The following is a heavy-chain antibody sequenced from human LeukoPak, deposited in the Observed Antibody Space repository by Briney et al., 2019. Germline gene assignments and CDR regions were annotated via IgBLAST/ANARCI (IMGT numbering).Heavy chain of an antibody. CDR1: GDSFTNYW. J-gene: IGHJ5*02. CDR2: IYPGDSDT. D-gene: IGHD5-18*01. V-gene: IGHV5-51*01. Sequence: KCGESLKISCKGSGDSFTNYWIGWVRQMPGKGPEWMGIIYPGDSDTRYSPSFQGQVTISADKSISTAYLQWSSLKASDTAMYYCARHLRLWQNWFDPWGQGTLVTVSS. CDR3: ARHLRLWQNWFDP.